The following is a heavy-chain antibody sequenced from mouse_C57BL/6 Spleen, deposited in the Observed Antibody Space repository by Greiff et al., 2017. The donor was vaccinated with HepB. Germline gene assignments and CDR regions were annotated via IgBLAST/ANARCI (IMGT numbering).Heavy chain of an antibody. CDR1: GYTFTSYW. Sequence: QVQLQQPGAELVKPGASVKLSCKASGYTFTSYWMHWVKQRPGQGLEWIGMIHPNSGSTNYNEKFKSKATLTVDKSSSTAYMQLSSLTSEDSAVYYCARSLGYDYWYFDVWGTGTTVTVSS. J-gene: IGHJ1*03. CDR3: ARSLGYDYWYFDV. CDR2: IHPNSGST. V-gene: IGHV1-64*01. D-gene: IGHD3-1*01.